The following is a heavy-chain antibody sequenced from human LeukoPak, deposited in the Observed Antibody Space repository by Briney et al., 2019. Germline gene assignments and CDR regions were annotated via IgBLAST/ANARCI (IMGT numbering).Heavy chain of an antibody. J-gene: IGHJ4*02. CDR2: ISSSSSYI. D-gene: IGHD2-15*01. CDR1: GFTFSSYS. Sequence: GGSLRLSCAASGFTFSSYSMNWVRQAPGKGLEWVSSISSSSSYIYYADSVKGRFTISRDNAKNSLYLQMNSLRAEDTAVYYCARQFCSGGSCYSGDFFDYRGQGTLVTVSS. CDR3: ARQFCSGGSCYSGDFFDY. V-gene: IGHV3-21*01.